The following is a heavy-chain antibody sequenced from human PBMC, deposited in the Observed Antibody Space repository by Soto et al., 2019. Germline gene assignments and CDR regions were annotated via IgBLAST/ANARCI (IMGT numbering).Heavy chain of an antibody. Sequence: GGSLRLSCAASGFTVSSNYMSWVRQAPGKGLEWVSVIYSGGSTYYADSVKGRFTISRHNSKNTLYLQMNSLRAEDTAVYYCARGGKIYSGSYYYYYGMDVWGQGTTVTVSS. CDR3: ARGGKIYSGSYYYYYGMDV. CDR1: GFTVSSNY. CDR2: IYSGGST. J-gene: IGHJ6*02. D-gene: IGHD1-26*01. V-gene: IGHV3-53*04.